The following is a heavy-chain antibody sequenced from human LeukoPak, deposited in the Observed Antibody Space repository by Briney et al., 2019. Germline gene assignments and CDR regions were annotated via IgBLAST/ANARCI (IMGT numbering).Heavy chain of an antibody. CDR2: INPNSGGT. V-gene: IGHV1-2*02. J-gene: IGHJ4*02. D-gene: IGHD3-22*01. Sequence: ASVKVSCKASGYTFTGYYMHWVRQAPGQGLEWMGWINPNSGGTNYAQKFPGRVTMTRDTSISTAYMELSRLRSDDTAVYYCARATRIVVVITSGFDYWGQGTLVTVSS. CDR1: GYTFTGYY. CDR3: ARATRIVVVITSGFDY.